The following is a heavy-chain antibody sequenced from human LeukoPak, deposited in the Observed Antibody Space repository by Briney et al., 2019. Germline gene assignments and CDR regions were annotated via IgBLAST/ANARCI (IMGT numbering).Heavy chain of an antibody. CDR2: IYYSGST. CDR3: AGDSWFGEFYNWFDP. Sequence: SETLSLTCTVSGGSISSYYWSWIRQPPGKGLEWIGYIYYSGSTNYNPSLKSRVTISVDTSKNQFSLKLSSVSAADTAVYYCAGDSWFGEFYNWFDPWGQGTLVTVSS. D-gene: IGHD3-10*01. J-gene: IGHJ5*02. V-gene: IGHV4-59*01. CDR1: GGSISSYY.